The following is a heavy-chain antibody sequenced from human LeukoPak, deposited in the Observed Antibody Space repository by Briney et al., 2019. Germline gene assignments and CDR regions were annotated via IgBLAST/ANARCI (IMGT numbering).Heavy chain of an antibody. D-gene: IGHD2/OR15-2a*01. J-gene: IGHJ4*02. Sequence: PGGSLRLSCAASGYTFSSYAMSWVRQAPRKGLELVSAISSSGSSTYYEDSVKGRFTISRDNSKNTLYLQMNSLRAEDTAVYYCAKKLQFYASTDYFDYWGQGTLVTVSS. V-gene: IGHV3-23*01. CDR2: ISSSGSST. CDR1: GYTFSSYA. CDR3: AKKLQFYASTDYFDY.